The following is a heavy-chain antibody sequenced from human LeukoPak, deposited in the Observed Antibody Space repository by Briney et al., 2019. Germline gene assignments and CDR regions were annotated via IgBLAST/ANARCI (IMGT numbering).Heavy chain of an antibody. Sequence: GGSLRLSCAASGFTFDDYAMHWVRQAPGKGLEWVSGISWNSGSIGYADSVKGRFTISRDNAKNSLYLQMNSLRAEDMALYYCARRSLSGATTGYYYDSWGQGTLVTVSS. V-gene: IGHV3-9*03. CDR2: ISWNSGSI. D-gene: IGHD1-26*01. CDR3: ARRSLSGATTGYYYDS. J-gene: IGHJ5*01. CDR1: GFTFDDYA.